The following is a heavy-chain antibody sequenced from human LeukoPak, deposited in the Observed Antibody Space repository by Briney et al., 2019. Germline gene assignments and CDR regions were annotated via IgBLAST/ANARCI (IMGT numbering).Heavy chain of an antibody. V-gene: IGHV3-21*04. D-gene: IGHD2-2*01. CDR2: ISSSSGYI. J-gene: IGHJ4*02. CDR1: GFTFSSYS. Sequence: GGSLRLSCAASGFTFSSYSMNWVRQAPGKGLEWVSSISSSSGYIYYADSVKGRFTISRDNAKNSLYLQMNSLRAEDTAVYYCAKDGSAAERFDYWGQGTLVTVSS. CDR3: AKDGSAAERFDY.